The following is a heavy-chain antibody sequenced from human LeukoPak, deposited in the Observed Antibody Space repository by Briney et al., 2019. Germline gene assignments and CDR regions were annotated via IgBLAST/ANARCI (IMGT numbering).Heavy chain of an antibody. J-gene: IGHJ4*02. CDR3: ARLGGYSYGKLDY. CDR1: GYSISSGYY. V-gene: IGHV4-38-2*02. Sequence: SETLSLTCTVSGYSISSGYYWGWIRQPPGKGLEWIGSIYHSGSTYYNPSLKSRVTISVDTSKNQFSLELSSVTAADTAVYYCARLGGYSYGKLDYWGQGTLVTVSS. CDR2: IYHSGST. D-gene: IGHD5-18*01.